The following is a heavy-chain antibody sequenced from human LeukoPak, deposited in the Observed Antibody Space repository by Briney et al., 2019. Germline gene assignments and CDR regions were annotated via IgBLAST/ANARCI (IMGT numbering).Heavy chain of an antibody. CDR2: IRFGGSDK. CDR1: GFTFTYFG. V-gene: IGHV3-30*02. CDR3: VLKVRFDY. Sequence: PGGSLRLSCAASGFTFTYFGMHWVRQAPGKGLEWVAFIRFGGSDKYYADSVKGRFTISRDNSKNTMYLQMNSLRAEDTAVYYCVLKVRFDYWGQGTLVTVSS. J-gene: IGHJ4*02. D-gene: IGHD2-15*01.